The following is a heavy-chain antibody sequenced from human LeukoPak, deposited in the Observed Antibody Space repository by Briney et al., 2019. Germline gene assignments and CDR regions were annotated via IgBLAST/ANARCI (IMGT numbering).Heavy chain of an antibody. J-gene: IGHJ5*02. Sequence: PGASLRLSCTVSGLPFGTYYMGWLRQCLGKGLEWVAMISSDGSDKSYVDSLKGRVTISRDNAKSSLFLQMSRLTAEDTAVYYCARFKVTVTSIPWGQGTLVTVSS. CDR2: ISSDGSDK. CDR3: ARFKVTVTSIP. D-gene: IGHD4-11*01. V-gene: IGHV3-7*01. CDR1: GLPFGTYY.